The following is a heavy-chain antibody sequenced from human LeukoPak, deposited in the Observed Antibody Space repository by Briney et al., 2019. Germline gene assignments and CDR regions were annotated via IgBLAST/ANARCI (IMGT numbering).Heavy chain of an antibody. V-gene: IGHV1-2*02. J-gene: IGHJ4*02. CDR3: ARDHNWGPDY. D-gene: IGHD7-27*01. Sequence: ASVKLSCKASGYSFTDHYLHWLRQAPGQGLEWMGWIHPNSGDTNYAQRFQGRVSLTRDTSISTAYMELSSLRSDDTAVYYCARDHNWGPDYWGQGTLVRVFS. CDR2: IHPNSGDT. CDR1: GYSFTDHY.